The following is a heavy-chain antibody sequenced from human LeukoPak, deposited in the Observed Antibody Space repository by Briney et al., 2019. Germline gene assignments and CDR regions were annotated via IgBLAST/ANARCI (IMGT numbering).Heavy chain of an antibody. Sequence: SVKVSCKASGGTFSSYAISWVRRAPGQGLGWMGGIIPIFGTANYAQKFQGRVTITADESTSTAYMELSSLRSEDTAVYYCARGGPSITIFGVVTAFDYWGQGTLVTVSS. CDR1: GGTFSSYA. J-gene: IGHJ4*02. D-gene: IGHD3-3*01. CDR3: ARGGPSITIFGVVTAFDY. V-gene: IGHV1-69*13. CDR2: IIPIFGTA.